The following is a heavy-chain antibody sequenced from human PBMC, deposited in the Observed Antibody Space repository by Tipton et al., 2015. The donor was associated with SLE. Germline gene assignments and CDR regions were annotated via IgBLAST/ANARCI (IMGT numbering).Heavy chain of an antibody. CDR3: ARLHGYSYGLNWFDP. D-gene: IGHD5-18*01. CDR1: GGSISSHY. CDR2: IYYTGTTT. J-gene: IGHJ5*02. Sequence: TLSLTCTVSGGSISSHYWSWIRQPPGRGLEWIGSIYYTGTTTYYNSFLKSRVTMSVDTPKNQFSLRLTSVLAADTAVYYCARLHGYSYGLNWFDPWGQGTLISVSS. V-gene: IGHV4-59*04.